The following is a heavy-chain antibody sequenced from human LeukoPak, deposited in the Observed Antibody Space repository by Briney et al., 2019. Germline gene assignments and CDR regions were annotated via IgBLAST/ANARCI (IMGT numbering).Heavy chain of an antibody. D-gene: IGHD1-20*01. CDR3: ARAKVTGTRPTSMNYHYYGMDV. CDR2: IIPIFGTA. V-gene: IGHV1-69*13. J-gene: IGHJ6*02. Sequence: SVKVSCKASGGTFSSYAISWVRQAPGQGLEWMGGIIPIFGTANYAQKFQGRVTITADESTGTAYMELSSLRSEDTAVYYCARAKVTGTRPTSMNYHYYGMDVWGQGTTVTVSS. CDR1: GGTFSSYA.